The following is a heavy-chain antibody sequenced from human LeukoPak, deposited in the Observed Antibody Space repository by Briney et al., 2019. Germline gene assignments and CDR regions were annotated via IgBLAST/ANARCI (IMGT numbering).Heavy chain of an antibody. D-gene: IGHD6-19*01. CDR1: GYTFTGHY. V-gene: IGHV1-2*02. CDR3: ATASFEQWLVLGH. Sequence: ASMKVSCKASGYTFTGHYMHWVRQAPGQGLEWMGWINPNSGGTNYAQKYQGRVTMTRDTSISTAYMELSRLRSDDTAVYYCATASFEQWLVLGHWGQGTLVTVSS. CDR2: INPNSGGT. J-gene: IGHJ4*02.